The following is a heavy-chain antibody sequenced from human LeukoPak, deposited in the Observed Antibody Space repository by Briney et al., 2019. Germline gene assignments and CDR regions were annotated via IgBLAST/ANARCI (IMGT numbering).Heavy chain of an antibody. D-gene: IGHD3-10*01. CDR1: GFTFSRYA. Sequence: PGGSLRLSCAASGFTFSRYAMHWVRQAPGKGLEWAAVIWYDGSNKYHADSVKGRFTISRDNSRNTLYLQMNSLRAEDTAVYYCARDQVTMVRVITPANWFDPWGQGTLVTVSS. CDR2: IWYDGSNK. CDR3: ARDQVTMVRVITPANWFDP. J-gene: IGHJ5*02. V-gene: IGHV3-30*01.